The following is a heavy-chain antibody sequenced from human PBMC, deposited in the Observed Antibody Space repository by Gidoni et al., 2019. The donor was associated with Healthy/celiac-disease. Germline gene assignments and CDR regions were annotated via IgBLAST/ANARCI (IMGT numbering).Heavy chain of an antibody. CDR3: ARVSVGARAFDY. J-gene: IGHJ4*02. Sequence: QVQLVQSGAEVKKPASSVMVSCKASGGPFSSYAISWVRQAPGQGLEWMGGIIPVFGTANYAQKFQGRVTITADEATSTAYMELSSLRSEDTAVYDCARVSVGARAFDYWGQGTLVTVSS. D-gene: IGHD1-26*01. V-gene: IGHV1-69*01. CDR2: IIPVFGTA. CDR1: GGPFSSYA.